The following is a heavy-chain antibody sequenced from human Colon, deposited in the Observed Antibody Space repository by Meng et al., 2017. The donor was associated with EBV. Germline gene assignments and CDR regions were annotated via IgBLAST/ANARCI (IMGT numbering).Heavy chain of an antibody. CDR3: ARVGAYCGGDCYHPR. V-gene: IGHV4-4*02. CDR1: GGSLSSRNW. D-gene: IGHD2-21*02. CDR2: IYHSGST. J-gene: IGHJ4*02. Sequence: QVQLQQSGPGLGKPSGTVSLTCAVSGGSLSSRNWWSWVRQPPGKGLEWIGEIYHSGSTNYNPSLKSRVTISVDESKNQFSLRLSSVTAADTAVYYCARVGAYCGGDCYHPRWGQGTLVTVSS.